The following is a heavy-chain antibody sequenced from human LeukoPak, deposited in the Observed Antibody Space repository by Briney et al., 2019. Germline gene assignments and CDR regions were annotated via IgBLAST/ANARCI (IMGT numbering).Heavy chain of an antibody. D-gene: IGHD6-19*01. V-gene: IGHV4-34*01. CDR3: AGERGEEYSSGWYKTNFFYN. J-gene: IGHJ4*02. CDR1: GGSFSDFY. CDR2: INHSGST. Sequence: PSETLSLTCAVYGGSFSDFYWSWIRQPPGKGLECIGEINHSGSTNYNPSLKSRVTISVDTSKNQFSLKLSSVTAADTAVYYCAGERGEEYSSGWYKTNFFYNWGQGIRVTVS.